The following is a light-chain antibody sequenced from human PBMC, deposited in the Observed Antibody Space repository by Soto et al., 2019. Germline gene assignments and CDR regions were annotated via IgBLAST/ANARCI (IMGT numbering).Light chain of an antibody. CDR1: QSVSIN. CDR2: GAS. V-gene: IGKV3-15*01. Sequence: EIVMTQSPATLSVSPGERATLSCRASQSVSINLAWYQQKPGQAPRLLIYGASTRAAGIPARFSGRGSWTEFTLTISSLLSEDFAVDYCQQYNNWPPLTFGGGTKVESK. CDR3: QQYNNWPPLT. J-gene: IGKJ4*01.